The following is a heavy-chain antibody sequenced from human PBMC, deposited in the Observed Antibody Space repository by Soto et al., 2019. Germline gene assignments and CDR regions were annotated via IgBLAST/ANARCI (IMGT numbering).Heavy chain of an antibody. CDR1: GYSFTSYW. D-gene: IGHD2-15*01. CDR2: IYPGDSDT. Sequence: GESLKISCKGSGYSFTSYWIGWVRQMPGKGLEWMGIIYPGDSDTRYSPSFQGQVTISADKSISTAYLQWSSLKASDTAMYYCARQSFGSRGGKYPFDYWGQGTLVTVSS. V-gene: IGHV5-51*01. CDR3: ARQSFGSRGGKYPFDY. J-gene: IGHJ4*02.